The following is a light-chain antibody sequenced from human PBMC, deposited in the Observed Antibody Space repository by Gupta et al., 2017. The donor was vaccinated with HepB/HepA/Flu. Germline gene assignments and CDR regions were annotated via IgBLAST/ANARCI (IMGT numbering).Light chain of an antibody. J-gene: IGKJ1*01. CDR1: QSINNF. CDR3: QQGYNTPRT. Sequence: DIQMTQSPSSLSASVGDRVTITCRASQSINNFLNWYQQKLGKAPTLLIYAASSLQSGVPSRLSGSGSGTDFTLTISRLQPEDFATYYCQQGYNTPRTFGQGTKVEIK. V-gene: IGKV1-39*01. CDR2: AAS.